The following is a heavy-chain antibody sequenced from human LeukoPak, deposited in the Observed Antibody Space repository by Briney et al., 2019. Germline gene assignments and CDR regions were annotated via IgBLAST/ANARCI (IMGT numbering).Heavy chain of an antibody. CDR1: GFTFSSYG. CDR2: ISYDGSNK. D-gene: IGHD3-3*01. Sequence: GGSLRLSCAASGFTFSSYGMHWVRQAPGKGLEWVAVISYDGSNKYYADSVKGRFTISRDNSKNTLYLQMNSLRAEDTAMYYCAKDGAPYYDFWSGSVYYYYGMGVWGQGTTVTVSS. V-gene: IGHV3-30*18. J-gene: IGHJ6*02. CDR3: AKDGAPYYDFWSGSVYYYYGMGV.